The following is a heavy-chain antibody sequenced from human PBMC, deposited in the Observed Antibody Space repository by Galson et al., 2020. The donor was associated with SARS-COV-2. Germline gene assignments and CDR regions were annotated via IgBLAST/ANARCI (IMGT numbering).Heavy chain of an antibody. CDR3: VTSAAIRRENWFDA. CDR2: FDPEDGET. J-gene: IGHJ5*02. D-gene: IGHD2-2*01. Sequence: ASVKVSCKVSGYTITELSMHWVRQAPGKGLEWMGGFDPEDGETIYAQKFQGRVTMTEDTSTDTAYMELSSLRSEDTAVYYCVTSAAIRRENWFDAWGQGTLVTVSS. CDR1: GYTITELS. V-gene: IGHV1-24*01.